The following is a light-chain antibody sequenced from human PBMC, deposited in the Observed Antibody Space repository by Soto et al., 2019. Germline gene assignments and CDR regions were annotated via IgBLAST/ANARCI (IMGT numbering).Light chain of an antibody. CDR1: QDLDRW. V-gene: IGKV1-12*01. CDR3: KQSRSFPLT. CDR2: AAS. Sequence: DILMTQSPSSLSASVGDRVTFTCQASQDLDRWLAWYQQKPGEAPKVLIFAASSLQSGLPSRFSGGGSGTDFSLTISSLQPEDFATYYCKQSRSFPLTFGGGTKV. J-gene: IGKJ4*01.